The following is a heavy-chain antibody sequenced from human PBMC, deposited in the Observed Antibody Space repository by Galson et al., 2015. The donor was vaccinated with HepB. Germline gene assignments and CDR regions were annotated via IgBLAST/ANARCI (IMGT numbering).Heavy chain of an antibody. J-gene: IGHJ4*02. CDR2: IKQDGSEK. Sequence: LRLSCAASGFTFSNYWMSWVRQAPGKGLEWVANIKQDGSEKYYVDSVKGRFTISRDNAKNSLYLQMNSLRAEDTAVYFCASCRYCTNGVCCPFDYWGQGTLVTVSS. CDR1: GFTFSNYW. CDR3: ASCRYCTNGVCCPFDY. V-gene: IGHV3-7*01. D-gene: IGHD2-8*01.